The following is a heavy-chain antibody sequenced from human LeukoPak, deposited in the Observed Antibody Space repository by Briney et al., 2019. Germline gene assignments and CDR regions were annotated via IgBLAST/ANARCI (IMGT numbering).Heavy chain of an antibody. CDR3: ARHRCPSS. Sequence: GGSLRLSCAASGFTFSSYAMHWVRQAPGKGLEWVGNINEDGSETHYVDSVKGRFTISRDNAKNSLYLQMNSLRAEDTAIYYCARHRCPSSWGPGTVVTVSS. CDR1: GFTFSSYA. CDR2: INEDGSET. V-gene: IGHV3-7*03. D-gene: IGHD6-13*01. J-gene: IGHJ3*01.